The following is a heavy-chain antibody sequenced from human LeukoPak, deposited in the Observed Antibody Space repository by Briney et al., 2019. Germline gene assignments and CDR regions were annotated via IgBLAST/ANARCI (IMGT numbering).Heavy chain of an antibody. D-gene: IGHD2-15*01. CDR1: GYTFTGHY. V-gene: IGHV1-46*01. CDR2: INPSGGST. J-gene: IGHJ4*02. CDR3: ARDLGGSCIDY. Sequence: ASVKVSCKASGYTFTGHYMHWVRQAPGQGLEWMGIINPSGGSTSYAQKFQGRVTMTRDTSTSTVYMELSSLRSEDTAVYYCARDLGGSCIDYWGQGTLVTVSS.